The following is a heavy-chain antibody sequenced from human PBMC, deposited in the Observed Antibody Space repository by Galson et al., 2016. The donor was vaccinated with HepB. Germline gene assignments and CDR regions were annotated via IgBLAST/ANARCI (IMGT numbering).Heavy chain of an antibody. CDR2: ISTSGTT. V-gene: IGHV4-61*02. D-gene: IGHD2-2*01. CDR3: ATMPDS. Sequence: LSLTCTVSGGSITSGTKYWTWIRQPAGKGLEWIGGISTSGTTNYNPSLRSRVTISVDTSKTQLSLKLRSVTASDTAMYYCATMPDSWDQGTLVTVSS. CDR1: GGSITSGTKY. J-gene: IGHJ4*02.